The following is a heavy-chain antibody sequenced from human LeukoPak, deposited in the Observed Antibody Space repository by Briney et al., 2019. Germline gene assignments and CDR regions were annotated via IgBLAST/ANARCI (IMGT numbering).Heavy chain of an antibody. CDR1: GYTFTSYG. D-gene: IGHD3-3*01. Sequence: GASVKVSCKAPGYTFTSYGISWVRQAPGQGLEWMGWISAYNGNTNYAQKLQGRVTMTTDTSTSTAYMELRSLRSDDTAVYYCARGLLTYYDFWSGYPNLDYWGQGTLVTVSS. CDR3: ARGLLTYYDFWSGYPNLDY. J-gene: IGHJ4*02. V-gene: IGHV1-18*01. CDR2: ISAYNGNT.